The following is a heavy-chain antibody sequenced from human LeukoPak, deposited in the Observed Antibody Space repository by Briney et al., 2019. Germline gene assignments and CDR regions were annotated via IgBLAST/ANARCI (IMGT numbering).Heavy chain of an antibody. V-gene: IGHV1-18*01. Sequence: ASVKVSCKASGYTFTSYGISWVRQAPGQGLEWMGWISAYNGSTNYAQKLQGRVTMTTDTSTSTAYMELRSLRSDDTAVYYCARVGIRTIFGVVFDYWGQGTLVTVSS. CDR1: GYTFTSYG. CDR2: ISAYNGST. D-gene: IGHD3-3*01. J-gene: IGHJ4*02. CDR3: ARVGIRTIFGVVFDY.